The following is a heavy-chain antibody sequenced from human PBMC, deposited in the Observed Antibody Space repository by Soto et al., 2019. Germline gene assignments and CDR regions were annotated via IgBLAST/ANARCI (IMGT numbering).Heavy chain of an antibody. CDR1: GYTFTSYY. Sequence: QVQLVQSGAEVKKPGASVKVSCKASGYTFTSYYMHWVRQAPGQGLEWLGMINPIGGSTSNAQKCPGRVAITKDTSTSTVYMELSRLRSEDTVVYYCERRYYSNTKFDYWGQGTLVTVSS. CDR3: ERRYYSNTKFDY. J-gene: IGHJ4*02. D-gene: IGHD4-4*01. CDR2: INPIGGST. V-gene: IGHV1-46*01.